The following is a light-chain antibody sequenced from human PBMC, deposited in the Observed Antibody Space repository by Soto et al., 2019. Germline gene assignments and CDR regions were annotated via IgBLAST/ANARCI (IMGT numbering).Light chain of an antibody. Sequence: DIQVTQSPTALSASVVDICTVTCLASQGIDTSFAWYQQKPWKAPKLLIYAASNFQSGVPSRFSGSGSGTHFTLTISSLQPEDFATYYCQQLHGYPITFGQGTRLEIK. J-gene: IGKJ5*01. CDR3: QQLHGYPIT. CDR2: AAS. V-gene: IGKV1-9*01. CDR1: QGIDTS.